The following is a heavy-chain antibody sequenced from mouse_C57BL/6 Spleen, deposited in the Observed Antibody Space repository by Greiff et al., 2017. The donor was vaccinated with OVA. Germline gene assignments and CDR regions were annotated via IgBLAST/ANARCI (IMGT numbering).Heavy chain of an antibody. D-gene: IGHD2-4*01. Sequence: QVQLQQPGTELVKPGASVKLSCKASGYTFTSYWMHWVKQRPGQGLEWIGNINPSNGGTNYNEKFKSKATLTADKSSSTAYMQLSSLTSEDSAVYYCAREGPSYYDYDAEFAYWGQGTLVTVSA. V-gene: IGHV1-53*01. CDR1: GYTFTSYW. CDR3: AREGPSYYDYDAEFAY. J-gene: IGHJ3*01. CDR2: INPSNGGT.